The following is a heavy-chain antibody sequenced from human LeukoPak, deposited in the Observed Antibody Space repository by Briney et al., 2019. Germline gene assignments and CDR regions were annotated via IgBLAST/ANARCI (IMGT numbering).Heavy chain of an antibody. CDR3: AKEMGSRSSLFYFDY. CDR1: GFTFSSYG. Sequence: GGSLRLSCAASGFTFSSYGMHWVRQAPGKGLEWVAAISNDGSNKYYAESVNGRFTISRDNSKNTLYLLVNTLRGEDTAVYYCAKEMGSRSSLFYFDYWGQGTLLTVSS. CDR2: ISNDGSNK. J-gene: IGHJ4*02. D-gene: IGHD3-10*01. V-gene: IGHV3-30*18.